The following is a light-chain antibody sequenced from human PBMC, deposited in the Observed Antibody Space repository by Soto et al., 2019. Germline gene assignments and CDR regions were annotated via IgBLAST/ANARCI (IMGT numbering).Light chain of an antibody. CDR2: EVS. V-gene: IGLV2-8*01. Sequence: QSVLTQPPSASGSPGQSVAISCTGTSSDIGAYKFVSWYQQHPGKAPKLIIYEVSIRPSGVPDRFSGSKSGNTASLTVSGLLAEDEADYYCSLYAGSNNVVFGGGTKVT. CDR1: SSDIGAYKF. CDR3: SLYAGSNNVV. J-gene: IGLJ2*01.